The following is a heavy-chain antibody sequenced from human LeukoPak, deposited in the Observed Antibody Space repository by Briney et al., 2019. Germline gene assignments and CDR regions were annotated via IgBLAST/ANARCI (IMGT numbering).Heavy chain of an antibody. CDR1: GFTFSSYG. D-gene: IGHD2-15*01. CDR3: ARDLIPYSAYYYGMDV. J-gene: IGHJ6*02. V-gene: IGHV3-33*01. CDR2: IWYDGSNK. Sequence: GGSLRLSCAASGFTFSSYGMHWVRQAPGKGLEWVAVIWYDGSNKYYADAVKGRFTISRDNSKNTLYLQMNSLRAEDTAVYYCARDLIPYSAYYYGMDVWGQGTTVTVSS.